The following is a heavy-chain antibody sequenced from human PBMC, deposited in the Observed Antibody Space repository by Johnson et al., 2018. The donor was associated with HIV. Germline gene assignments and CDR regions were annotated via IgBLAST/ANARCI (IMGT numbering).Heavy chain of an antibody. J-gene: IGHJ3*02. V-gene: IGHV3-9*01. Sequence: VQLVESGGGLVHPGRSLRLSCAASGFTFDDYAMHWVRQAPGKGLEWVSGISWNSGSIGYADSVKGRFTISRDNAKNSLYLQMNSLRAEDTALYYCAKDSRAAGNAFDIWGQGTMVTGSS. CDR1: GFTFDDYA. CDR2: ISWNSGSI. D-gene: IGHD6-13*01. CDR3: AKDSRAAGNAFDI.